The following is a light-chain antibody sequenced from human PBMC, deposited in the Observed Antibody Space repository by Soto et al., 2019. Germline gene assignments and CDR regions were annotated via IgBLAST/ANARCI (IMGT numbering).Light chain of an antibody. CDR3: QQYTSWAPIT. Sequence: HSQDALTVSLGGRATLSCRASQTVPSRIAWYQQKPGQAPSLLIYGASTRATGVPDRFSGTGSGTEVTLTIRRLRSEDYAVYYCQQYTSWAPITVGRGTRLEI. V-gene: IGKV3-15*01. CDR2: GAS. J-gene: IGKJ5*01. CDR1: QTVPSR.